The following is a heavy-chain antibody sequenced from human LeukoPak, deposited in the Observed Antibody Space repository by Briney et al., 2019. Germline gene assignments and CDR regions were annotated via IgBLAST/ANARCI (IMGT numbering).Heavy chain of an antibody. CDR1: GYTFTSYG. D-gene: IGHD6-19*01. J-gene: IGHJ3*02. V-gene: IGHV1-18*01. CDR3: ARGVHSIAVAVGDAFDN. Sequence: PLASVKVSCKASGYTFTSYGISWVRQAPGQGLEWMGWISAYNGNTNYAQKLQGRVTMTTDTSTSTAYMELRSLRSDDTAVYYCARGVHSIAVAVGDAFDNWGQGTMVTVSS. CDR2: ISAYNGNT.